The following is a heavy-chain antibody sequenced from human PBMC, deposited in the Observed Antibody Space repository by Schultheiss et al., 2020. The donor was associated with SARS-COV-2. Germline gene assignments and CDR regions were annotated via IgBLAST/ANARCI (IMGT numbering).Heavy chain of an antibody. CDR1: GFTFSSYG. CDR2: IYSGGST. J-gene: IGHJ2*01. Sequence: GGSLRLSCAASGFTFSSYGMHWVRQAPGKGLEWVSVIYSGGSTYYADSVKGRFTISRDNSKNTLYLQMNSLRAGDTAVYYCARDDSSSLWGRGTLVTVSS. V-gene: IGHV3-66*01. D-gene: IGHD6-6*01. CDR3: ARDDSSSL.